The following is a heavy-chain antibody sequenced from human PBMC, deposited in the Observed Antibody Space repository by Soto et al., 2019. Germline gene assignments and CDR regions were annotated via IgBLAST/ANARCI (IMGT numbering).Heavy chain of an antibody. V-gene: IGHV3-33*01. CDR1: GFTFSSYG. CDR2: IWYDGSKK. CDR3: ARDESAVTTSGMDV. J-gene: IGHJ6*02. D-gene: IGHD4-17*01. Sequence: ESGGGVVQPGRSLRLSCAASGFTFSSYGMHWVRQAPGKGLEWVAVIWYDGSKKYYADSVKGRFTISRDHSKNTLYLQMNSLRAEDTAVYYCARDESAVTTSGMDVWGQGPTVTVSS.